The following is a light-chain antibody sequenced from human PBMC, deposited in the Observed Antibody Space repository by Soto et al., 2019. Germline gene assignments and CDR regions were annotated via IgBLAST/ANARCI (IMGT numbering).Light chain of an antibody. J-gene: IGKJ5*01. CDR1: ESIGNY. Sequence: EIELTQSPDTLSVSPGKRATLSCRTSESIGNYLACYQQKPGQAPRLLIYYASHRATGIPARFSGSGSGTDFTLTISSLEPEDSAVYYCQQRTNWPLITFGQGTRLEIK. CDR2: YAS. CDR3: QQRTNWPLIT. V-gene: IGKV3-11*01.